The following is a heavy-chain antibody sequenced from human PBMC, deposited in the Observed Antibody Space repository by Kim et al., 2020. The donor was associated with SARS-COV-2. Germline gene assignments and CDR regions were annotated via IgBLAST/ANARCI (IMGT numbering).Heavy chain of an antibody. V-gene: IGHV3-33*01. D-gene: IGHD6-13*01. CDR1: GFTFSSYG. J-gene: IGHJ6*02. CDR3: ARGAQQLVPYYYYYYGMDV. Sequence: GGSLRLSCAASGFTFSSYGMHWVRQAPGKGLEWVAVIWYDGSNKYYADSVKGRFTISRDNSNNTLYLQMNSLRAEDTAVYYCARGAQQLVPYYYYYYGMDVWGQGTTVTVSS. CDR2: IWYDGSNK.